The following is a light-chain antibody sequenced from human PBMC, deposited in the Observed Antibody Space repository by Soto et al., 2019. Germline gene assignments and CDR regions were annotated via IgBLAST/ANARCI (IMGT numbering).Light chain of an antibody. J-gene: IGLJ1*01. V-gene: IGLV2-23*02. Sequence: QSVLTQPASVSGSPGQSITISCTGTSSDVGTYNIVSWYQQHPGKAPKLMMYEVTERPSGVSSRFSGSKSGNTASLTISGLQAEYEADYHCCSYAGSSTYVFGTGTKVTVL. CDR1: SSDVGTYNI. CDR2: EVT. CDR3: CSYAGSSTYV.